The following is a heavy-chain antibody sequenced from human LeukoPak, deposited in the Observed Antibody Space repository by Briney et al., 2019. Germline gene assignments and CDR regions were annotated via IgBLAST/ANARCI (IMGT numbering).Heavy chain of an antibody. V-gene: IGHV3-13*01. J-gene: IGHJ4*02. CDR3: VRQQTPHGNFDY. CDR2: IGTAGDT. D-gene: IGHD1-26*01. CDR1: GFTFSSYA. Sequence: GGSLRLSCATSGFTFSSYAMHWVRQATGRGLEWVSAIGTAGDTYYPGSVKGRFTISRENAKNSLSLQMNSLRAEDTAVYYCVRQQTPHGNFDYWGQGTLVTVSS.